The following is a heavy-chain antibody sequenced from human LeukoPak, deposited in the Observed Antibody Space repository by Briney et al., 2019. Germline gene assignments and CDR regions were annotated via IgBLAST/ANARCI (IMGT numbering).Heavy chain of an antibody. CDR3: ARGNGNVGGRLDP. D-gene: IGHD1-1*01. V-gene: IGHV3-66*01. Sequence: GGSLRLSCLASGLAVIGIHMNWVGRPPGKDLEWVSGLYSGGATYYADSMGGRFTISRDHSKNTLYLQMTNLRVDDTAIYYCARGNGNVGGRLDPWGQGIRATVSS. J-gene: IGHJ5*02. CDR2: LYSGGAT. CDR1: GLAVIGIH.